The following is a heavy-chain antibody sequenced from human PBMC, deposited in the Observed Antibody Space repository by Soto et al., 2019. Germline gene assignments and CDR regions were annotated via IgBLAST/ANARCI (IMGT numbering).Heavy chain of an antibody. V-gene: IGHV3-53*01. CDR1: GFTVSGKKY. Sequence: DVQLVESGGGLIQPGGSLRLSCAASGFTVSGKKYLAWVRQAPGKGLVWVSALYDVDGTFYAESVKGRFTTSGDSSRTIVYRQTNSLIPDDTAVFYCSTWPLREHASDIWGKGTAVTASS. J-gene: IGHJ3*02. CDR3: STWPLREHASDI. D-gene: IGHD4-17*01. CDR2: LYDVDGT.